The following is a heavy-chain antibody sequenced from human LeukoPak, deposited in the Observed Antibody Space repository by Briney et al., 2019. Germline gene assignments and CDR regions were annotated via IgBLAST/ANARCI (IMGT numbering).Heavy chain of an antibody. D-gene: IGHD4-17*01. CDR2: ITSSSSYI. CDR1: GFTFSFYS. Sequence: GGSLRLSCAASGFTFSFYSMNWVRQAPGKGLEWVSYITSSSSYIYYADSVKGRFTISRDNAKNSLYLQMNSLRAEDTAVYYCARAEIYGAAFDIWGQGTMVTVSS. CDR3: ARAEIYGAAFDI. V-gene: IGHV3-21*01. J-gene: IGHJ3*02.